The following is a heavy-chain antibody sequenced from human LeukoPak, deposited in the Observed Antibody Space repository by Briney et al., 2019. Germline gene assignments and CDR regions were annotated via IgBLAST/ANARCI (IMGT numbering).Heavy chain of an antibody. D-gene: IGHD6-19*01. CDR3: AGVRSDSNGWYHVLD. V-gene: IGHV1-58*01. Sequence: SVKVSCTASGFTFTISTVQWVRQARGQRLEWIGWIVVGTGNTNYAQKFQERVTITSDMSTSTVYMELSSLTSEDTAVYYCAGVRSDSNGWYHVLDWGQGTLVTVSS. CDR1: GFTFTIST. J-gene: IGHJ4*02. CDR2: IVVGTGNT.